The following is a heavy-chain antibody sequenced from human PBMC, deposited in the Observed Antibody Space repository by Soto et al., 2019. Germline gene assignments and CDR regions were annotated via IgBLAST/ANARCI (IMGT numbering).Heavy chain of an antibody. V-gene: IGHV5-51*01. CDR2: IYPGDYDT. Sequence: PGESLKISCKGSGYSFTSYWIGWVRQMPGKGLEWMGIIYPGDYDTRYSPSFQGQVTISADKSSSTAYLQWSSLKASDTAIYYCARSRSRGYGGIWGQGTIPGNFDIWGQGTMVTVSS. D-gene: IGHD5-12*01. CDR1: GYSFTSYW. CDR3: ARSRSRGYGGIWGQGTIPGNFDI. J-gene: IGHJ3*02.